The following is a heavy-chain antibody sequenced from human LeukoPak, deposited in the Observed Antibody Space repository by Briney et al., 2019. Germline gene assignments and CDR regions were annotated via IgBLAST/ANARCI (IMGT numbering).Heavy chain of an antibody. CDR3: ARDVHGDYGSGWFDP. D-gene: IGHD4-17*01. V-gene: IGHV1-69*05. CDR2: IMPLFGTA. Sequence: SVKASCKTSGGTFNNSAISWVRQAPGQGLEWLGGIMPLFGTAGYAQKFQGRVTITKDESTRTVYLELTSLTSDDTAVYYCARDVHGDYGSGWFDPWGQGTLVTVSS. J-gene: IGHJ5*02. CDR1: GGTFNNSA.